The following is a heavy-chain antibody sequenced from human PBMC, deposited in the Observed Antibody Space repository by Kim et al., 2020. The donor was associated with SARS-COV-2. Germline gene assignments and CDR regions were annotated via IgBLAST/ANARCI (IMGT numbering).Heavy chain of an antibody. V-gene: IGHV3-21*01. CDR2: ISSSSSYI. CDR3: ARDLVGLHCSSTRCYTNPYYYYYGMDV. CDR1: GFTFSSYS. Sequence: GGSLRLSCAASGFTFSSYSMNWVRQAPGKGLEWVSSISSSSSYIYYADSVKGRFTISRDNAKNSLYLQMNSLRAEDTAVYYCARDLVGLHCSSTRCYTNPYYYYYGMDVWGQGTTVTVSS. D-gene: IGHD2-2*02. J-gene: IGHJ6*02.